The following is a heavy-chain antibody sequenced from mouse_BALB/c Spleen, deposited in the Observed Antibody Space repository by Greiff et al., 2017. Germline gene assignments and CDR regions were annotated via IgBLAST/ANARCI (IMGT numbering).Heavy chain of an antibody. J-gene: IGHJ1*01. CDR2: INSDGGST. CDR3: ARNYGNYVGYFDV. Sequence: DVMLVESGGGLVQPGESLKLSCESNEYEFPSHDMSWVRKTPEKRLELVAAINSDGGSTYYPDTMERRFIISRDNTKKTLYLQMSSLRSEDTALYYCARNYGNYVGYFDVWGAGTTVTVSS. V-gene: IGHV5-2*01. CDR1: EYEFPSHD. D-gene: IGHD2-1*01.